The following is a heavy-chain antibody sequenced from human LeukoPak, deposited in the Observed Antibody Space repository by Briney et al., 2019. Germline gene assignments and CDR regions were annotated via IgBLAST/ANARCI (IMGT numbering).Heavy chain of an antibody. V-gene: IGHV3-48*03. J-gene: IGHJ4*02. CDR2: ISSSGSTI. D-gene: IGHD3-22*01. CDR1: GFTFSSYE. Sequence: GGPLRLSCAASGFTFSSYEMNWVRQAPGKGLEWLSYISSSGSTIYYADSVKGRFTISRDNAKNSLYLQMNSLRAEDTAVYYCARDQNYDSSGYPDYWGQGTLVTVSS. CDR3: ARDQNYDSSGYPDY.